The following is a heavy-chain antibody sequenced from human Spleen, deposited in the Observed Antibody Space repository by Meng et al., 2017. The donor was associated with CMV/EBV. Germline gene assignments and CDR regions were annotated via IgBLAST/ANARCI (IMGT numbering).Heavy chain of an antibody. Sequence: GGSLRLSCAASGFTFSNAWMSWVRQAPGKGLEWVANIKEDGSEKYYVDSVKGRFTISRDNAKKSLYLQMNSLRAEDTAVYYCATRVPIVGVTSGLIGGYFDYWGQGMLVTVSS. CDR1: GFTFSNAW. V-gene: IGHV3-7*01. CDR2: IKEDGSEK. CDR3: ATRVPIVGVTSGLIGGYFDY. J-gene: IGHJ4*02. D-gene: IGHD1-26*01.